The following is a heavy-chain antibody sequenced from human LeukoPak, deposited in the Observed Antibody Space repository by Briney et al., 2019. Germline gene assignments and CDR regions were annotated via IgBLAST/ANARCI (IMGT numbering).Heavy chain of an antibody. CDR1: KFNFA. D-gene: IGHD6-6*01. J-gene: IGHJ4*02. CDR3: AKGHFASSSFFDY. V-gene: IGHV3-23*02. Sequence: GGSLRLSCVASKFNFAMNWVRQTGRKGLEWVSAISGSGDSTFYRDAVKGRFTISRDNCKNTLYLQMNSLRVEDTALYYCAKGHFASSSFFDYWGPGTLVTVSS. CDR2: ISGSGDST.